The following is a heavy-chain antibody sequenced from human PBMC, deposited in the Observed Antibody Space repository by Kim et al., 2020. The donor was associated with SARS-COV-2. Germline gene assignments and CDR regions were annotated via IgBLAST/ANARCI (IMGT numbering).Heavy chain of an antibody. J-gene: IGHJ3*02. CDR3: AKGYYYDSSGLLTARAFDI. V-gene: IGHV3-9*01. CDR1: GFTFDGYA. D-gene: IGHD3-22*01. Sequence: GGSLRLSCAASGFTFDGYAMHWVRQAPGKGLEWVSGISWNSGSIGYADSVKGRFTISRDNAKNSLYLQMNSLRAEDTALYYCAKGYYYDSSGLLTARAFDIWGQGTMVTVSS. CDR2: ISWNSGSI.